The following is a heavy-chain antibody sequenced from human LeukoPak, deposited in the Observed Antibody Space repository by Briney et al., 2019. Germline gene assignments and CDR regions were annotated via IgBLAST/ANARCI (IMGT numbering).Heavy chain of an antibody. Sequence: GGSLRLSCAASGFTFSNAWMSWVRQAPGKGLEWVGRIKSKTDGGTTDYAAPVKGRFTISRDDSKNTLYLQMNSLKTEDTAVYYCTTVSNRYCSSTSCYASYYYYMDVWGKGTTVTVSS. CDR3: TTVSNRYCSSTSCYASYYYYMDV. J-gene: IGHJ6*03. D-gene: IGHD2-2*01. V-gene: IGHV3-15*01. CDR2: IKSKTDGGTT. CDR1: GFTFSNAW.